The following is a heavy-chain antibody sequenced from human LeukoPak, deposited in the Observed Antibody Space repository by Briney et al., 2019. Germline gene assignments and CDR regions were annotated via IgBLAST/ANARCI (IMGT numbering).Heavy chain of an antibody. CDR1: GGSITSHS. CDR2: SYYSGST. V-gene: IGHV4-59*11. Sequence: SETLSLTCNVSGGSITSHSWNWIRQSPGKGLEWIGYSYYSGSTNYNPSLKSRVTISVDTSKNQFSLKLSSVTAADTAVYYCARNSGSYPTYGMDVWGQGTTVTVSS. D-gene: IGHD1-26*01. CDR3: ARNSGSYPTYGMDV. J-gene: IGHJ6*02.